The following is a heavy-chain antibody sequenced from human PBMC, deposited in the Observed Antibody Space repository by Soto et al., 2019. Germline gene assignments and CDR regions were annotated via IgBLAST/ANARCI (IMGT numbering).Heavy chain of an antibody. J-gene: IGHJ4*02. D-gene: IGHD6-13*01. V-gene: IGHV3-23*01. CDR2: ISASGGST. Sequence: EVQLLESGGGLVQPGGSLRLSCAASGFTFNNYAMSWVRQAPGKGLEWVSAISASGGSTYYADSVKGRFTISRDNSKNTLYLQMNSLSAEDTAVYYCAKGFYGSTWYLGYWGQGTLVTVSS. CDR3: AKGFYGSTWYLGY. CDR1: GFTFNNYA.